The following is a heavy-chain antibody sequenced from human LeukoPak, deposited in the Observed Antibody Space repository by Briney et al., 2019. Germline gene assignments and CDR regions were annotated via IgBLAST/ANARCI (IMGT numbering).Heavy chain of an antibody. J-gene: IGHJ4*02. CDR2: ISDIGSI. V-gene: IGHV4-59*08. CDR3: AGHAASGYSGYDSYYFDY. D-gene: IGHD5-12*01. Sequence: SETLSLTCTVSGGSISSYYWSWIRQPPGKGLEWIAYISDIGSINYNPSLKSRVTISLDTSKNQFSLKLSSVTAADTAVYYCAGHAASGYSGYDSYYFDYWGQGTLVTVSS. CDR1: GGSISSYY.